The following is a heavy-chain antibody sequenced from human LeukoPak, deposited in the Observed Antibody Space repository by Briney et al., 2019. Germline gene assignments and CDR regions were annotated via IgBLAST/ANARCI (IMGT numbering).Heavy chain of an antibody. Sequence: GGSLRLSCAASGFTFSDYYMSWIRQAPGKGLEWVSYISSGSTIYYADSVKGRFTISRDNAKNSLYLQMNSLRAEDTAVYYCAREGRFLEWTPSNWYFDLWGRGTLVTVSS. J-gene: IGHJ2*01. V-gene: IGHV3-11*04. CDR3: AREGRFLEWTPSNWYFDL. D-gene: IGHD3-3*01. CDR2: ISSGSTI. CDR1: GFTFSDYY.